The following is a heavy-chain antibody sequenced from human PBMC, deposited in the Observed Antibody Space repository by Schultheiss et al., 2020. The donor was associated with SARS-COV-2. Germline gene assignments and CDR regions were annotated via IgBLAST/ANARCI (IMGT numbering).Heavy chain of an antibody. D-gene: IGHD2-15*01. V-gene: IGHV5-51*01. J-gene: IGHJ4*02. CDR2: IYPSDSDT. CDR1: GYRFTSSW. Sequence: GESLKISCKGSGYRFTSSWIGWVRQMPGRGPEWMGIIYPSDSDTRYSPSFQGQVTISADKSISTAYLQWSSLKASDTAMYYCARVLRGSGNYRIVDYWGQGTLVTVSS. CDR3: ARVLRGSGNYRIVDY.